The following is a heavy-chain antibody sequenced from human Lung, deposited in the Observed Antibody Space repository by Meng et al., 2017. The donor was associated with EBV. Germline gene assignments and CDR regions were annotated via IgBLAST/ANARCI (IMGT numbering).Heavy chain of an antibody. Sequence: QRVGSGPGLVQPSASLSLTCTVSGGSISSSSYYWGWIRQPPGKGLEWIGSIYYSGSTYYNPSLKSRVTISVDTSKNQFSLKLSSVTAADTAVYYCATQRVYYDILTGYTNWFDPWGQGTLVTVSS. CDR1: GGSISSSSYY. CDR2: IYYSGST. CDR3: ATQRVYYDILTGYTNWFDP. V-gene: IGHV4-39*01. D-gene: IGHD3-9*01. J-gene: IGHJ5*02.